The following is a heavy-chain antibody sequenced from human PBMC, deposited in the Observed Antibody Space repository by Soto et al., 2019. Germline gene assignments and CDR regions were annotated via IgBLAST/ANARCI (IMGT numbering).Heavy chain of an antibody. CDR1: GGSFSGYY. CDR2: INHSGST. D-gene: IGHD6-19*01. Sequence: SETLSLTCAVYGGSFSGYYWSWIRQPPGKGLEWIGEINHSGSTNYNPSLKSRVTISVDTSKNQFSLKLSSVTAADTAVFYFARFDWYSSGWYGRNAFDIWGQGTMVTVSS. V-gene: IGHV4-34*01. CDR3: ARFDWYSSGWYGRNAFDI. J-gene: IGHJ3*02.